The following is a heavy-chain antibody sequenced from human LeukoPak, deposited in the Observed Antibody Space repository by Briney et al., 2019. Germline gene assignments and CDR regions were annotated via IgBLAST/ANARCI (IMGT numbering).Heavy chain of an antibody. CDR2: ISYSGNA. V-gene: IGHV4-39*07. CDR3: AGLGVMVLVYQFES. D-gene: IGHD2-8*01. J-gene: IGHJ4*02. CDR1: GGSVSSNKYL. Sequence: SETLSLTCAVSGGSVSSNKYLWGWIRQPPGKELEWIGSISYSGNADYNPSLRSRVTLSVDTSKDQFSLKLTSVTAADSAVYYCAGLGVMVLVYQFESWGQGTPVTVSS.